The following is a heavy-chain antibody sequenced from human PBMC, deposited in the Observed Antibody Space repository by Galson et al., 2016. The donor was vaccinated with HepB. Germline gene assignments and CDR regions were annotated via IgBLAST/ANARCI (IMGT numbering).Heavy chain of an antibody. CDR2: IHDSGNT. Sequence: RQSPGTGLDWIGYIHDSGNTNYNPSIKSRVTISRDTSKNQFFLELTSVTAADTAVYYCARDEGFYNGMDVWGQGTTVTVAS. CDR3: ARDEGFYNGMDV. D-gene: IGHD2-2*02. J-gene: IGHJ6*02. V-gene: IGHV4-59*01.